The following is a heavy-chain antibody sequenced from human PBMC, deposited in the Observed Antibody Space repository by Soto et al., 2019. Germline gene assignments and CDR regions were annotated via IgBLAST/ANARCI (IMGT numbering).Heavy chain of an antibody. CDR2: FDPEDGET. D-gene: IGHD3-3*01. Sequence: ASVKVSCKVSGYTLTELSMHWVRQAPGKGLEWMGGFDPEDGETIYAQKFQGRVTMTEDTSTDTAYMELSSLRSEDTAVYYCAPAAPRVLRFLEWPDAFDIWGQGTMVTVSS. CDR1: GYTLTELS. V-gene: IGHV1-24*01. CDR3: APAAPRVLRFLEWPDAFDI. J-gene: IGHJ3*02.